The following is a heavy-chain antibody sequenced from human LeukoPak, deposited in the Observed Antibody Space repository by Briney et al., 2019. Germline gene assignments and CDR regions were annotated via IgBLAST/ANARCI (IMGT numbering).Heavy chain of an antibody. D-gene: IGHD3-22*01. Sequence: SETLSLTCTVSGGSISSDYWGWIRQPPGKGLEWIGYVYYSGSTNYNPSLMSRVTISVDTSKNQFSLRLRSVTAADTAVYYCARGSYYYDSSGFGYWGQGTLVTVSS. CDR2: VYYSGST. CDR3: ARGSYYYDSSGFGY. J-gene: IGHJ4*02. V-gene: IGHV4-59*01. CDR1: GGSISSDY.